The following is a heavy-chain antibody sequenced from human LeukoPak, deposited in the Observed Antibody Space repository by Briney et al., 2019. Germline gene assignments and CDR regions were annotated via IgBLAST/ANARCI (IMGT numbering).Heavy chain of an antibody. J-gene: IGHJ4*02. V-gene: IGHV3-48*03. D-gene: IGHD3-16*01. Sequence: GGSLTLSCAASGFTFSSYEMNWVRQAPGKGLEWVSYISSSGSTIYYADSVKGRFTISSDNAKNSLYVQMNSLRAEDTAVYYCAREIRLGESGYFDYWGQGTLVTVSS. CDR2: ISSSGSTI. CDR1: GFTFSSYE. CDR3: AREIRLGESGYFDY.